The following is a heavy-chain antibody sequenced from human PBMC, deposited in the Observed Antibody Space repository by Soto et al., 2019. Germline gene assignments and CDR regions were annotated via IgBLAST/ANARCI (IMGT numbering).Heavy chain of an antibody. D-gene: IGHD3-10*01. CDR2: IRDKTNSYAT. J-gene: IGHJ3*02. CDR3: TRCTSGPLALDI. CDR1: GFTFSGSG. V-gene: IGHV3-73*01. Sequence: AGSLRLSCAASGFTFSGSGIHWSRQASGKGLEWVARIRDKTNSYATAYAAPVKGRFTVSRDDSKNTAYLQMNSLKIEDTAVYYCTRCTSGPLALDIRGQGTMVTVSS.